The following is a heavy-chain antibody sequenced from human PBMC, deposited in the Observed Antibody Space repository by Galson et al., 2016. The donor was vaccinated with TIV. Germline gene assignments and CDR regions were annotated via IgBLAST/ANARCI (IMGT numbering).Heavy chain of an antibody. CDR2: ITSKTYGATT. D-gene: IGHD1-1*01. CDR1: GFTFGYYA. V-gene: IGHV3-49*03. CDR3: TRTAMGSTRNAFDI. Sequence: LRLSCAASGFTFGYYAVNWFRQAPGKGLEWVGFITSKTYGATTEYAASVKGRFTISRDDSRNIAYLQMNSLKTEDTAVYYCTRTAMGSTRNAFDIWGQGTVVTVSS. J-gene: IGHJ3*02.